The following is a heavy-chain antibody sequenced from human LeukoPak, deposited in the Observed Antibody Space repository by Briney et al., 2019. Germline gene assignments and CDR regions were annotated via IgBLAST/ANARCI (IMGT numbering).Heavy chain of an antibody. D-gene: IGHD3-22*01. Sequence: PSETLSLTCTVSGNSISSGDNYWSWIRQPAGKGLEWIGRIYTSGSTNYNPSLKSRVTITGDTSKNQFSLRLSSVTAADTAVYYCARASYSYDINGWVPFDYWGQGTLVTVSS. V-gene: IGHV4-61*02. CDR3: ARASYSYDINGWVPFDY. CDR1: GNSISSGDNY. CDR2: IYTSGST. J-gene: IGHJ4*02.